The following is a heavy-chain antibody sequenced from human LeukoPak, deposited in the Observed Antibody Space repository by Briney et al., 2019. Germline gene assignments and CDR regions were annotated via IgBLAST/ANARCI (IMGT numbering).Heavy chain of an antibody. CDR1: AFTFSSYG. CDR2: ISYDGSNK. J-gene: IGHJ6*02. Sequence: GGSLRLSCADSAFTFSSYGMHWVRQAPGKGLEWVAVISYDGSNKYYADSVKGRFTISRDNSKNTLYLQMNSLRAEDTAVYYCAKDSTSDYYYYGMDVWGQGTTVTVSS. CDR3: AKDSTSDYYYYGMDV. V-gene: IGHV3-30*18. D-gene: IGHD2-2*01.